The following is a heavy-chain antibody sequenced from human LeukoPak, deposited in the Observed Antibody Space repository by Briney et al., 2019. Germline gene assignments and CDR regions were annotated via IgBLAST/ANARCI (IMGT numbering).Heavy chain of an antibody. Sequence: ASVKVSCKAAGYSFTSHGISWVRQAPGQGLEWMRWISGYNGNTNYAQKFQGRVTMTTDTSTSTAYMELRSLRSDDTAIYYCARQVDTTMALPDYWGQGTLVTVSS. CDR3: ARQVDTTMALPDY. J-gene: IGHJ4*02. CDR1: GYSFTSHG. CDR2: ISGYNGNT. D-gene: IGHD5-18*01. V-gene: IGHV1-18*01.